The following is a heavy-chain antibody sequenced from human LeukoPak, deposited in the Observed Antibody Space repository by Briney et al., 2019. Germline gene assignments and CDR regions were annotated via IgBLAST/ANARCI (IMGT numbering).Heavy chain of an antibody. CDR1: GFSFSSYA. J-gene: IGHJ4*02. Sequence: GGSLRLSCAASGFSFSSYAMTWVRQAPGKGLEWVSAISGSGGSTYDADSVKGRFTISRDNSKNTLYLQMNSLRAEDTAVYYCAKDDYGFPSGSWVDWGQGTLVTVSS. CDR3: AKDDYGFPSGSWVD. CDR2: ISGSGGST. V-gene: IGHV3-23*01. D-gene: IGHD3-10*01.